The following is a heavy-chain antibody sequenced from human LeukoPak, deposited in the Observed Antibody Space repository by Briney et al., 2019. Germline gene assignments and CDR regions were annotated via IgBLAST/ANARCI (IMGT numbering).Heavy chain of an antibody. D-gene: IGHD4-23*01. CDR1: GGSISNGGDY. Sequence: PSHTLSLTCTVSGGSISNGGDYWSSLRQHPGKVLEWIGYIYHSGSTYYNPSLNSRVSISVDTSKNQFSLELSSVTAADTAVYYCARAAWRGSNSRDAFDIWGLGTMVTVSS. CDR3: ARAAWRGSNSRDAFDI. J-gene: IGHJ3*02. V-gene: IGHV4-31*03. CDR2: IYHSGST.